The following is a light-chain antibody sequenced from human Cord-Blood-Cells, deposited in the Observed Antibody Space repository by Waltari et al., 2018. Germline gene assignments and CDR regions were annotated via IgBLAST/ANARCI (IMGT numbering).Light chain of an antibody. CDR1: QSVSSSD. J-gene: IGKJ2*01. V-gene: IGKV3-20*01. CDR3: QQYGSSPYT. Sequence: EIVLTQSPGTLSLSQGERATLSCRASQSVSSSDVAWYQQKPGHAPMLIIYVASSRVTRIPDRFSGSGSGTDFTLTISRLEPEDFAVYYCQQYGSSPYTFGQGTKLEIK. CDR2: VAS.